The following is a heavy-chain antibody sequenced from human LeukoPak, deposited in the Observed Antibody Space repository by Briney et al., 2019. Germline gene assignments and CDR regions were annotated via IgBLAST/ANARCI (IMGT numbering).Heavy chain of an antibody. CDR2: ISSSSSYI. Sequence: PGGSLRLSCAASGFTFSGYSMNWVRQAPGKGLEWVSSISSSSSYIYYADSVKGRFTIFRDNAKNSLYLQMNSLRAKDTALYYCAKGHSSSWYGGPFDYWGQGTLVTVSS. J-gene: IGHJ4*02. V-gene: IGHV3-21*04. CDR1: GFTFSGYS. D-gene: IGHD6-13*01. CDR3: AKGHSSSWYGGPFDY.